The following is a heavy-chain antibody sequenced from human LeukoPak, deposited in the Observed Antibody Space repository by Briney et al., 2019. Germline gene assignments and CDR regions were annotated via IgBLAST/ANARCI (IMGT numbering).Heavy chain of an antibody. Sequence: SETLSLTCAVSAGSISSSSHHWGWIRQSPGKGLEWIGSIYSGRTTYYNPSLNSRVTISVATSKNQFSLQLSSVTAADTAVYYCVRHDGRGGSTMGAFDSWGQGSLVTVSS. V-gene: IGHV4-39*01. CDR3: VRHDGRGGSTMGAFDS. J-gene: IGHJ5*01. CDR2: IYSGRTT. D-gene: IGHD3-3*01. CDR1: AGSISSSSHH.